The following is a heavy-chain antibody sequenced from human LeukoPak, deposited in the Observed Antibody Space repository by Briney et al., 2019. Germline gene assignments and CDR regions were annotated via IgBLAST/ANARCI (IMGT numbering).Heavy chain of an antibody. CDR3: ARGRIFGARYYYYYGMDV. CDR1: GFTFSSYG. Sequence: GGSLRLSCAASGFTFSSYGMHWVRQAPGKGLEWVAVISYDGSNKYYADSVKGRFTISRDNSKNTLYLQMNSLRAEDTAVYYCARGRIFGARYYYYYGMDVWGQGTTVTVSS. V-gene: IGHV3-30*03. D-gene: IGHD3-3*01. CDR2: ISYDGSNK. J-gene: IGHJ6*02.